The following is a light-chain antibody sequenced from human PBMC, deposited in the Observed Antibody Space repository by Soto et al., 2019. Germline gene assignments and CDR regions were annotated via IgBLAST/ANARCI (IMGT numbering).Light chain of an antibody. CDR2: DAS. CDR1: QSISSW. CDR3: QQYNSYLWT. V-gene: IGKV1-5*01. J-gene: IGKJ1*01. Sequence: MTKSPSTLSATIEDRVTITCRASQSISSWLAWYQQKPGKAPKLLIYDASSLESGVPSRFSGSGSGTEFTLTISSLQPDDFATYYCQQYNSYLWTFGQGTKVDIK.